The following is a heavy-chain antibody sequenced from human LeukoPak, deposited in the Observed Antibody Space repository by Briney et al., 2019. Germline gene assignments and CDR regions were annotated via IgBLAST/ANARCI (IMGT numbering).Heavy chain of an antibody. D-gene: IGHD6-13*01. CDR1: GFTFDDYA. V-gene: IGHV3-9*01. CDR2: ISWNSGSI. Sequence: GRSLRLSCAASGFTFDDYAMHWVRQAPGKGLEWVSGISWNSGSIGYADSVKGRFTISRDNAKNSLYLQMNSLRAEDTALYYCASVPYTSSWYYFDHWGQGSLVTVSS. CDR3: ASVPYTSSWYYFDH. J-gene: IGHJ4*02.